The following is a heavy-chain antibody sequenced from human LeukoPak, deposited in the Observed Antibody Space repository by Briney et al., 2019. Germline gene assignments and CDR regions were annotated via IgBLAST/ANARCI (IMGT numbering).Heavy chain of an antibody. Sequence: GGSLRLSCAASGFTFSSYSMNWVRQAPGEGLEWVSSISSSSSYIYYADSVKGRFTISRDNAKNSLYLQMNSLRAEDTAVYYCARDSGELGTFDFWGQGTLVTVSS. V-gene: IGHV3-21*01. D-gene: IGHD1-26*01. CDR3: ARDSGELGTFDF. CDR1: GFTFSSYS. J-gene: IGHJ4*02. CDR2: ISSSSSYI.